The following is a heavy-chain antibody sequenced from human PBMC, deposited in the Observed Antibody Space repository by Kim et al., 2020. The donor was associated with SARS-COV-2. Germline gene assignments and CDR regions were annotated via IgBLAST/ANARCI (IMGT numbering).Heavy chain of an antibody. CDR1: GDSVSSNSAA. V-gene: IGHV6-1*01. Sequence: SQTLSLTCAISGDSVSSNSAAWNWIRQSPSRGLEWLGRTYYRSKWYNDYAVSVKSRITINPDTSKNQFSLQLNSVTPEDTAVYYCARATTSRDADWGITFDYWGQGTLVTVSS. D-gene: IGHD7-27*01. CDR2: TYYRSKWYN. CDR3: ARATTSRDADWGITFDY. J-gene: IGHJ4*02.